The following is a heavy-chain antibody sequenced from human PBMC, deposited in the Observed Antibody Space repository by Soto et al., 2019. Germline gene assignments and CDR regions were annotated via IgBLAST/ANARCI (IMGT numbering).Heavy chain of an antibody. J-gene: IGHJ3*01. Sequence: EVQLVESGGNLARPGESLRLSCAASGFKFDDYAFHWVRLAPGKGPEWVSGINWNGAYSGYADSVKGRFTISGDNAGNSVYLQMDTLRPEDTALYYCARVHSSGWYVEPYDAWGQGTMVTVSS. CDR3: ARVHSSGWYVEPYDA. CDR1: GFKFDDYA. CDR2: INWNGAYS. V-gene: IGHV3-9*01. D-gene: IGHD3-22*01.